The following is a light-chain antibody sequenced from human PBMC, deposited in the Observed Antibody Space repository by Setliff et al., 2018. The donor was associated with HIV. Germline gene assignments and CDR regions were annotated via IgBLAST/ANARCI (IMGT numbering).Light chain of an antibody. CDR3: QSYDSRLNGYV. J-gene: IGLJ1*01. CDR1: SSNVGTGFG. Sequence: QSVLTQPPSVSGAPGQRVTIYCSGSSSNVGTGFGVQWYQQFPGVAPKLLIHDTNSRPSEVPVRFSGSKSGASASLAINGLEAEDEADYYCQSYDSRLNGYVFGTGTKVTVL. CDR2: DTN. V-gene: IGLV1-40*01.